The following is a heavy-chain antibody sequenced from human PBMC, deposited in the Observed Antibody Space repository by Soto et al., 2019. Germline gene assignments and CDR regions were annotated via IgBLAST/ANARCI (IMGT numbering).Heavy chain of an antibody. V-gene: IGHV3-33*01. Sequence: GGSLRLSCAASGFTFSSYGIHWVRQAPGKGLEWVGIIWYDGSNKYYADSVKGRFTISRDSSKNTVYLQMDSLRVEDTAVYYCTRFSATNTWYHDYWGQGTLVTVS. CDR3: TRFSATNTWYHDY. J-gene: IGHJ4*02. CDR2: IWYDGSNK. CDR1: GFTFSSYG. D-gene: IGHD6-13*01.